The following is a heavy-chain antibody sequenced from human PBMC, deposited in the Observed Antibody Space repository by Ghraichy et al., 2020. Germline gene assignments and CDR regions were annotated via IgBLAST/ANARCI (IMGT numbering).Heavy chain of an antibody. V-gene: IGHV4-34*01. D-gene: IGHD6-13*01. CDR1: GGSFSGYY. Sequence: SETLSLTCAVYGGSFSGYYWSWIRQPPGKGLEWIGEINHSGSTNYNPSLKSRVTISVDTSKNQFSLKLSSVTAADTAVYYCARVCIAAAGPRIDYYYGMDVWGQGTTVTVSS. CDR2: INHSGST. CDR3: ARVCIAAAGPRIDYYYGMDV. J-gene: IGHJ6*02.